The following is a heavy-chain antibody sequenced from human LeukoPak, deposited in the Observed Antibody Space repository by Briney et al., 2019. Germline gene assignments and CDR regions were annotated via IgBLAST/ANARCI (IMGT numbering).Heavy chain of an antibody. CDR1: GFSLSTSGVG. D-gene: IGHD4-17*01. J-gene: IGHJ4*02. CDR3: AHLGTVSSFDY. V-gene: IGHV2-5*01. Sequence: SGPTLVNPTQTLTLTCTFSGFSLSTSGVGVAWIRQPPGKALEWLALIYWTDDKRYSPSLQSRLTITKDTSKNQVVLTLTNMDPVDTATCFCAHLGTVSSFDYWGQGTLVTVSS. CDR2: IYWTDDK.